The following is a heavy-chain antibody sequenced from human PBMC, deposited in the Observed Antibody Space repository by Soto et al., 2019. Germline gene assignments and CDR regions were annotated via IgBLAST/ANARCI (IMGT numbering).Heavy chain of an antibody. CDR1: GFTFSSYA. V-gene: IGHV3-23*01. J-gene: IGHJ4*02. D-gene: IGHD1-26*01. CDR2: ISGSGGST. CDR3: AKDRTVGCPDY. Sequence: GGSLRLSCTASGFTFSSYAMSWVRQAPGKGLEWVSAISGSGGSTYHADSVKGRFTISRDNSKNTLYLQMDSLRAEDTAVYYCAKDRTVGCPDYWGQGTLVTVSS.